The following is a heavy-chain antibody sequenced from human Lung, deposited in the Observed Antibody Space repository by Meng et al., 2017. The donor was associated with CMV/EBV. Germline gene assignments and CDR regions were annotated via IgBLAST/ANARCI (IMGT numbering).Heavy chain of an antibody. J-gene: IGHJ4*02. CDR2: IGTVGDT. CDR1: GFTFSTYD. V-gene: IGHV3-13*01. Sequence: SCTASGFTFSTYDFHWVRQPTGKGLELVSSIGTVGDTYSIGSVKGRFIISREDAKNSVYLQMNGLRDGDTGLYYCARARSPTHFDYWGQGALVTCSS. CDR3: ARARSPTHFDY.